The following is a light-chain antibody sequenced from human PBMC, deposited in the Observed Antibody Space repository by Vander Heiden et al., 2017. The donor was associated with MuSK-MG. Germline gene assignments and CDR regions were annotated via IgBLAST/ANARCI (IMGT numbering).Light chain of an antibody. Sequence: DIQMTQSPSTLSASVGDRVTITCRASENIFSWLAWYQQKPGMAPKLLIYKASSLQSGVPSRFSDSGSGTEFTLTITSLQPDDFATYYCQQDLSYSLTFGGGTKVEI. V-gene: IGKV1-5*03. CDR3: QQDLSYSLT. J-gene: IGKJ4*01. CDR2: KAS. CDR1: ENIFSW.